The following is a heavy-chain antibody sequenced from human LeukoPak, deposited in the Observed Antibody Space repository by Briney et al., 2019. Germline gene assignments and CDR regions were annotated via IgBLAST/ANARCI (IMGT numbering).Heavy chain of an antibody. CDR2: IIPVFGST. J-gene: IGHJ4*02. V-gene: IGHV1-69*01. D-gene: IGHD5/OR15-5a*01. Sequence: ASVKVSCKASGGTFSTYAITWVRQAPGQGLEWMGGIIPVFGSTNYAENFQGRLVITADESTTTAYMELRSLRSDDTAVYYCARLDIVSILFDSWGQGTLVTVSS. CDR1: GGTFSTYA. CDR3: ARLDIVSILFDS.